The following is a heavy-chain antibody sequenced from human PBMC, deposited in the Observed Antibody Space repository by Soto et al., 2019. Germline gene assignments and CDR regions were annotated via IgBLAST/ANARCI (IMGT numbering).Heavy chain of an antibody. Sequence: SQTLSLTCAISGDSVSNNNAGWNWIRQSPSRGLEWLGRTYYRSKWYSDYAVSVKSRITINPDTSKNQFSLQLNSVTPEDTAVYYCARGSYYSGWVWGQGTLVTVSS. CDR3: ARGSYYSGWV. J-gene: IGHJ4*02. CDR1: GDSVSNNNAG. D-gene: IGHD6-19*01. CDR2: TYYRSKWYS. V-gene: IGHV6-1*01.